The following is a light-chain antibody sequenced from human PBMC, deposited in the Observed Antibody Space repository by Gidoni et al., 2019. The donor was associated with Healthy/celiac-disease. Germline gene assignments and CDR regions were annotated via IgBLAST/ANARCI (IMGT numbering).Light chain of an antibody. Sequence: PSSLSASVGDRVTITCQASQDISNYLTWYQQKPGKAPKLLIYDASNLETGVPSRFSGSGSGTDFTFTISSLQPEDIATYYCQQYDNLPVTFGQGTKVEIK. CDR1: QDISNY. CDR3: QQYDNLPVT. J-gene: IGKJ1*01. CDR2: DAS. V-gene: IGKV1-33*01.